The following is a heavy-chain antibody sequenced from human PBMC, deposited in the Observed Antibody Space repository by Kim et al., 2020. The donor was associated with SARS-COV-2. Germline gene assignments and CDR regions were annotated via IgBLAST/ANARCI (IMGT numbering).Heavy chain of an antibody. J-gene: IGHJ4*02. Sequence: NPSRRSRVTIYVDTSKNQFSQKLSSVTAADTAMYYCACRSSGSYPFDHWGQGTLVTVSS. D-gene: IGHD3-22*01. V-gene: IGHV4-59*01. CDR3: ACRSSGSYPFDH.